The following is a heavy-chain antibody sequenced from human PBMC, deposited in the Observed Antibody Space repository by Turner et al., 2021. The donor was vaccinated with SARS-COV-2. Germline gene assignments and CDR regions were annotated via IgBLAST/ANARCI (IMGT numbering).Heavy chain of an antibody. CDR3: ARAIVGANRGMDV. Sequence: VGLVGYGGGLVQPGGSLPLSCAACGLIVSGNYMSWVRPAPGKGVEWVSVIYSGGSKYYADSVKGRFTISRDNSKNTLYLQMNSLRGEDTAVYYCARAIVGANRGMDVWGQGTTVTVSS. J-gene: IGHJ6*02. CDR2: IYSGGSK. V-gene: IGHV3-53*04. CDR1: GLIVSGNY. D-gene: IGHD1-26*01.